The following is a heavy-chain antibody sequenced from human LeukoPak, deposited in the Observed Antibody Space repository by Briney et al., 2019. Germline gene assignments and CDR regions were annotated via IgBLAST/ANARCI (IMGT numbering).Heavy chain of an antibody. CDR1: GYTLTELS. V-gene: IGHV1-24*01. CDR3: TRDPSVDYDLLSHWFDP. D-gene: IGHD3-9*01. J-gene: IGHJ5*02. Sequence: ASVKVSCKVSGYTLTELSMHWVRQAPGKGLEWMGGFDPEDGETIYAQKFQGRVTMTEDTSTDTAYMELSGLRSEDTAVYYCTRDPSVDYDLLSHWFDPWGQGTLVTVSS. CDR2: FDPEDGET.